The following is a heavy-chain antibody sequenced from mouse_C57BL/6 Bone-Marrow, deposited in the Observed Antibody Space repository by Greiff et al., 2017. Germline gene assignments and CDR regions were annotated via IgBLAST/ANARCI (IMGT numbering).Heavy chain of an antibody. D-gene: IGHD1-1*01. V-gene: IGHV1-59*01. CDR3: AREGYYYGSTWFAY. CDR2: IAPSDSYT. J-gene: IGHJ3*01. Sequence: VQLQQPGAELVRPGTSVKLSCKASGYTFTSYWMHWVKQRPGQGLEWLGVIAPSDSYTNYNQKFKGKATLTVDTSSSTAYMQLSSLTSEDSAVYYCAREGYYYGSTWFAYWGQGTLVTVSA. CDR1: GYTFTSYW.